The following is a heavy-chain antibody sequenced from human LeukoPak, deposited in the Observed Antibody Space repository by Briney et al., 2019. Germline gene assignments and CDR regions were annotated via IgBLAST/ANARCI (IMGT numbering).Heavy chain of an antibody. CDR2: ISSSSSYI. Sequence: NPGGSLRLSCAASGFTFSNAWMNWVSQAPGKGLEWVSSISSSSSYIYYADSVKGRFTISRDNAKNSLYLQMNSLRAEDTAVYYCARVGSSSSSDYWGQGTLVTVSS. CDR1: GFTFSNAW. D-gene: IGHD6-6*01. V-gene: IGHV3-21*01. J-gene: IGHJ4*02. CDR3: ARVGSSSSSDY.